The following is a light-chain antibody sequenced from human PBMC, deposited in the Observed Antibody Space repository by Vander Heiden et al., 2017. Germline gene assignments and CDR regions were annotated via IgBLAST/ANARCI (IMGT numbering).Light chain of an antibody. Sequence: DSVLSQSPATLSLSPGERATLSCRASQGVSSYLAWYQHRPGQAPRLLIYGASKRATGIPARFSGSGSGTDFTLTISSLEPEDFAVYYCQQRSSWPRTFGQGTKVEI. V-gene: IGKV3-11*01. CDR3: QQRSSWPRT. J-gene: IGKJ1*01. CDR1: QGVSSY. CDR2: GAS.